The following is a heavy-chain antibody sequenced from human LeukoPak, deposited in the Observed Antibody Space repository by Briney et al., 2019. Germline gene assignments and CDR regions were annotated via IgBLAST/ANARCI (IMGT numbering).Heavy chain of an antibody. J-gene: IGHJ3*02. CDR1: GFTFSSYS. CDR2: ISSSSSYI. V-gene: IGHV3-21*01. CDR3: ARGSLDAFDI. Sequence: PGGSLRLSCAASGFTFSSYSINWVRQAPGKGLEWVSSISSSSSYIYYADSVKGRFTISRDNAKNSLYLQMNSLRAEDTALYFCARGSLDAFDIWGQGTMVTVSS.